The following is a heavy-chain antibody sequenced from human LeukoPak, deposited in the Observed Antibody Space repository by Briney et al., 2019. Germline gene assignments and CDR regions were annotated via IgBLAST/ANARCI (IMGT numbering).Heavy chain of an antibody. Sequence: PGGSLRLSCAASGFTFSDYYMSWIRQAPGKGLEWVSYISSSSYTNYADSVKGRFTISRDNAKNSLYLQMNSLRAEDTAVCYCARERGYSSSWYRLDYWGQGTLVTVSS. CDR1: GFTFSDYY. CDR2: ISSSSYT. D-gene: IGHD6-13*01. CDR3: ARERGYSSSWYRLDY. J-gene: IGHJ4*02. V-gene: IGHV3-11*06.